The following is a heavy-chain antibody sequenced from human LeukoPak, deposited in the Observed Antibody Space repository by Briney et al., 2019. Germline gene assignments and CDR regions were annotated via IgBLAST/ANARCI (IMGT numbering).Heavy chain of an antibody. CDR2: ISSSSSYI. D-gene: IGHD3-3*02. V-gene: IGHV3-21*01. CDR1: GFTFSSYS. CDR3: ARGTYLEWLTYYFDY. Sequence: PGGSLRLSCAASGFTFSSYSMNWVRQAPGKGLEWVSSISSSSSYIYYADSVKGRFTISRDNAKNSLYLQMNSLRAEDTAVYYCARGTYLEWLTYYFDYWAREPWSPSPQ. J-gene: IGHJ4*02.